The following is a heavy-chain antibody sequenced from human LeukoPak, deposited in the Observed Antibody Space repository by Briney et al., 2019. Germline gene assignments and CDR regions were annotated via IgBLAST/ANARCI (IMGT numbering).Heavy chain of an antibody. CDR3: ARDLATSGWYTFDY. D-gene: IGHD6-19*01. CDR1: GDSVSSNHGA. V-gene: IGHV6-1*01. Sequence: SQTLSLTCAISGDSVSSNHGAWNWIRQSPSRGLEWLGRTYYRSKWFYEYSDSLRGRITINADSSRNQFSLQVSSVTPEDTAVYFCARDLATSGWYTFDYWGQGTLVTASS. J-gene: IGHJ4*02. CDR2: TYYRSKWFY.